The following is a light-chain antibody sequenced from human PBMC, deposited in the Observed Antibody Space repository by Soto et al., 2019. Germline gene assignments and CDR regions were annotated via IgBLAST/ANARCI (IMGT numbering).Light chain of an antibody. Sequence: QSALTQPPSASGSPGQSVTISCTGTSSDVGGYNYVSWYQQRPGKAPKLMIYEVSKRPSGVPDRFSGSKSGNTASLTVSGLQAEDEADYYCSSYAGTNTWVFGGGTKLTVL. CDR2: EVS. CDR3: SSYAGTNTWV. J-gene: IGLJ3*02. V-gene: IGLV2-8*01. CDR1: SSDVGGYNY.